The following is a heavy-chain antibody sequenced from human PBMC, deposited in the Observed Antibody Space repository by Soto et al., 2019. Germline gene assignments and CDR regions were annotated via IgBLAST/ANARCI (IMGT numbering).Heavy chain of an antibody. CDR1: GESFSGSY. J-gene: IGHJ3*02. Sequence: SETLSLTCDVYGESFSGSYRSWLRHPPGKWLEGIGGINHSGSTNYNPSLTSRVTILVDTSKNQFSLKLTSVTAADTAVYYCAGDTVTTVTTIRAFDIGTPGTMVTVAS. CDR2: INHSGST. CDR3: AGDTVTTVTTIRAFDI. D-gene: IGHD4-17*01. V-gene: IGHV4-34*01.